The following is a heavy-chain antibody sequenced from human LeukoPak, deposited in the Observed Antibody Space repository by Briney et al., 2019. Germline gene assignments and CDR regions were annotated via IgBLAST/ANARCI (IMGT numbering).Heavy chain of an antibody. CDR1: GYTFTGYY. D-gene: IGHD3-9*01. J-gene: IGHJ4*02. CDR2: INPNSSGT. V-gene: IGHV1-2*06. Sequence: ASVKVSCKDSGYTFTGYYMHWVRQAPGQGLEWMGRINPNSSGTNYAQKFQGRVTMTRDTSISTAYMELSRLRSDDTAVYYCARSVLRYFDWLSACDYWGQGTLVTVSS. CDR3: ARSVLRYFDWLSACDY.